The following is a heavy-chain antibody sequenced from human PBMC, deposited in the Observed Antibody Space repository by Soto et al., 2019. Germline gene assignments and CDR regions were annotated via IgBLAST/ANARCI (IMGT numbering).Heavy chain of an antibody. CDR1: GYTFTGYY. CDR3: ARGDPITMLVVVWYAFDV. J-gene: IGHJ3*01. V-gene: IGHV1-2*04. D-gene: IGHD3-22*01. CDR2: INPNSGGT. Sequence: ASVKVSCRASGYTFTGYYMHWVRQAPGQGLEWMGWINPNSGGTNYAQKFQGCVTMTRGTSISTAYMELSRLRSDDTAVYYCARGDPITMLVVVWYAFDVWRQRTMVTVSS.